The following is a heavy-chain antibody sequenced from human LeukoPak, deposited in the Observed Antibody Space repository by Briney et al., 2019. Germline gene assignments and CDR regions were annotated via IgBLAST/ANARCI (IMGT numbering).Heavy chain of an antibody. CDR3: ASLYRAGMDV. D-gene: IGHD3-16*01. V-gene: IGHV4-31*03. CDR1: GGSISSGGYY. J-gene: IGHJ6*02. CDR2: IYYSGST. Sequence: SETLSLTCTVSGGSISSGGYYWSWIRQHPGKGLEWIWYIYYSGSTYYNPSLKSRVTISVDTSKNQFSLKLSSVTAADTAVYYCASLYRAGMDVWGQGTTVTVSS.